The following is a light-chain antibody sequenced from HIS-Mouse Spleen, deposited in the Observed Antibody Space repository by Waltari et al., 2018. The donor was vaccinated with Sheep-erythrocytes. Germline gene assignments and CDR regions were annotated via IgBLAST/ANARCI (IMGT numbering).Light chain of an antibody. CDR3: QVWDSSSDHVV. CDR1: KLGRKS. Sequence: SYVLTQPPSVSVAPGQPARITCGGNKLGRKSVHWYQQKPGQAPVLVVYADSDRPSGIPERFSGSNSGNTATLTISRVEAGDEADYYCQVWDSSSDHVVFGGGTKLTVL. J-gene: IGLJ2*01. CDR2: ADS. V-gene: IGLV3-21*02.